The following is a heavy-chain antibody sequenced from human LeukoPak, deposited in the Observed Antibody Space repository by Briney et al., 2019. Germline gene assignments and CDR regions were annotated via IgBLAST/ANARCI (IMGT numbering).Heavy chain of an antibody. CDR3: ARVQTILTTYYYYGMDV. CDR2: ISAYNGNT. J-gene: IGHJ6*02. D-gene: IGHD3-9*01. Sequence: GASVKVSCKASGYTFTSYGISWVRQAPGQGLEWMGWISAYNGNTNYAQKLQGRVTMTTDTSTSTAYMELRSLRSDDTAVYYCARVQTILTTYYYYGMDVWGQGTTVTVSS. V-gene: IGHV1-18*01. CDR1: GYTFTSYG.